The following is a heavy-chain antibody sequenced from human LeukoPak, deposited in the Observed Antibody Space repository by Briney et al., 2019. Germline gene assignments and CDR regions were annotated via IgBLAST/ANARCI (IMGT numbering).Heavy chain of an antibody. J-gene: IGHJ3*02. CDR2: MNPNSGNT. Sequence: ASVKVSCKASGYTFTSYDINWVRQATGQGLEWMGWMNPNSGNTGYAQKFQGRVTITRNNSISTAYMELSSLRSEDTAVYSCARGEWELRAFDIWGQGTMVTVSS. D-gene: IGHD1-26*01. CDR1: GYTFTSYD. CDR3: ARGEWELRAFDI. V-gene: IGHV1-8*03.